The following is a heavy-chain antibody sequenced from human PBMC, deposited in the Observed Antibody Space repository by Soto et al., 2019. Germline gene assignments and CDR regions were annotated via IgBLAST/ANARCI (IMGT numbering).Heavy chain of an antibody. V-gene: IGHV3-30-3*01. D-gene: IGHD3-22*01. J-gene: IGHJ4*02. Sequence: QVQLVESGGGVVRPGRSLRLSCAASGFTFSSYAMHWVRQAPGKGLEWVAVISYDGSNKYYADSVKGRFTISRDNPKNTLYLQMNSLRAEDTAVYYCARAYYDSSGYLTIFDYWGQGTLVTVSS. CDR2: ISYDGSNK. CDR3: ARAYYDSSGYLTIFDY. CDR1: GFTFSSYA.